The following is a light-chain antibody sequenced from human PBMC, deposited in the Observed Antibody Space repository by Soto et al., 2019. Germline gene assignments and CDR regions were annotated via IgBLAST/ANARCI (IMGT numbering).Light chain of an antibody. V-gene: IGKV3-11*01. CDR1: QSVSSY. Sequence: EIVLTQSPATLSLSPGERATLSCRASQSVSSYLAWYQQKPGQAPRLLIYDASNRATGIPARFSGSGSGTDFPLTICSLEAEDFAVYYCQQRSNWPLTFGGGTKVEIK. CDR3: QQRSNWPLT. J-gene: IGKJ4*01. CDR2: DAS.